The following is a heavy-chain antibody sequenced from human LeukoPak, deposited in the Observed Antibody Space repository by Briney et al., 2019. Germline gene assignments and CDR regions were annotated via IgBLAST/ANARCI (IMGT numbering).Heavy chain of an antibody. V-gene: IGHV3-21*01. Sequence: GGSLRLSCAASGFTFSSYSMNWVRQAPGKGLEWVSSISSSSSYIYYADSVKGRFTISRDNAKNSLYLQMNSLRAEDAAVYYCARDPYYYGSGIANLWGQGTLVTVSS. CDR3: ARDPYYYGSGIANL. D-gene: IGHD3-10*01. CDR2: ISSSSSYI. J-gene: IGHJ5*02. CDR1: GFTFSSYS.